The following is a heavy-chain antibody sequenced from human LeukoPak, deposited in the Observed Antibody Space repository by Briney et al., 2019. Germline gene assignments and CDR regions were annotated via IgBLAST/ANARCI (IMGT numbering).Heavy chain of an antibody. CDR1: GFTFSNAW. CDR3: TTLGAFDY. Sequence: GGSLRLSCAASGFTFSNAWMSWVRQAPGKGLEWVGRIKSKTFGGTTDYAAPVKGRFTISRDDSKNTLYLHMNTLKTEDTAIHYCTTLGAFDYWGQGTLVTVSS. V-gene: IGHV3-15*01. D-gene: IGHD3-16*01. J-gene: IGHJ4*02. CDR2: IKSKTFGGTT.